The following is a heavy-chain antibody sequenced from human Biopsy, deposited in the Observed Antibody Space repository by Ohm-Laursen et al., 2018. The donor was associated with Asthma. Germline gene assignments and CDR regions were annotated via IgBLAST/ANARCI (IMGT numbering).Heavy chain of an antibody. Sequence: VKISCKAPGGTFSNFAISWVRQAPGQGLEWLGGIMTAFGTTNYAKKFQGRVTITADESTSTAYLAVTSLRSEDTAIYYSARCQVGYSSGWSLLLKKIYYSGMDVWGQGTAGTGSS. CDR2: IMTAFGTT. D-gene: IGHD6-19*01. CDR1: GGTFSNFA. J-gene: IGHJ6*02. CDR3: ARCQVGYSSGWSLLLKKIYYSGMDV. V-gene: IGHV1-69*13.